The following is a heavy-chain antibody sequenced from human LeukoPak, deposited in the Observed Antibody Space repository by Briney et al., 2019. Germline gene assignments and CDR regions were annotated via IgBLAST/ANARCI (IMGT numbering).Heavy chain of an antibody. D-gene: IGHD2/OR15-2a*01. CDR2: ITSDGRTT. Sequence: PGGSLRLSCAASEFTFSSYWMHWVRQAPGMGLEWVSHITSDGRTTSYADSVEGRITISRENAKNTLYLQMNSLRAEDTAVYYCARGGSPIYDAFEIWGQGTKVTASS. CDR1: EFTFSSYW. V-gene: IGHV3-74*01. CDR3: ARGGSPIYDAFEI. J-gene: IGHJ3*02.